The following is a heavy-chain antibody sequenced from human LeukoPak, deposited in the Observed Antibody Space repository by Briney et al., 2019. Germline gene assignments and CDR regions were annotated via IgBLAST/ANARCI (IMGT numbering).Heavy chain of an antibody. J-gene: IGHJ4*02. CDR1: GDSISSSTYY. D-gene: IGHD3-10*01. V-gene: IGHV4-39*01. CDR3: ATTYYYGSGSHWYFDY. CDR2: VFYSGTT. Sequence: SETLSLTCTVSGDSISSSTYYWGWIRQPPGKGLEWIGSVFYSGTTYYNPSLKSRVTISLDTSKTQFSLTLNSVTAADTAIYYCATTYYYGSGSHWYFDYWGQGTLVTVSS.